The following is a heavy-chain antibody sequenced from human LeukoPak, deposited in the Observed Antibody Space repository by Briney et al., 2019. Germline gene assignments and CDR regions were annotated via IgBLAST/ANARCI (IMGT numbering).Heavy chain of an antibody. V-gene: IGHV4-61*01. CDR3: ARGIARGVSAPDI. Sequence: PSETLSLTCTASGGSISSGSYYWSWIRQPPGKGLEWIGYIYYSGSTNYNPSLKSRVTISVDTSKNQFSLKLRSVTAADTAIYYCARGIARGVSAPDIWGQGTMVTVSS. J-gene: IGHJ3*02. CDR1: GGSISSGSYY. D-gene: IGHD3-10*01. CDR2: IYYSGST.